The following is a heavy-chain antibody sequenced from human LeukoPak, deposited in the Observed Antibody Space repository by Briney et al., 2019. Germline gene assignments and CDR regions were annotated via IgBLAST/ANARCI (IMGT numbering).Heavy chain of an antibody. CDR1: GFTFSSYS. J-gene: IGHJ5*02. CDR2: ISSSSSYI. Sequence: PGGSLRLSCAASGFTFSSYSMNWVRQAPGKGLEWVSSISSSSSYIYYADSVKGRFTISRDNSKNTLYLQMNSLRAEDTAVYYCAKVRNYYDILTGYTFRWFDPWGQGTLVTVSS. V-gene: IGHV3-21*04. CDR3: AKVRNYYDILTGYTFRWFDP. D-gene: IGHD3-9*01.